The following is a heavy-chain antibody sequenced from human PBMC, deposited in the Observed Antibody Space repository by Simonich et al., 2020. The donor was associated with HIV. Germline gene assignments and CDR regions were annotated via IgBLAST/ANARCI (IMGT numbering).Heavy chain of an antibody. CDR3: ARRRILTTYYFRDYYYYMDV. V-gene: IGHV4-34*01. CDR2: INHFGST. Sequence: QVQLQQWGAGLSKPSETLSLTCAVYNGSFSGDFWSWIRQPPGKGLEWIGEINHFGSTNYNPSLKSRVTISVDTSKNQFSLRLSSVTAADTAVYYCARRRILTTYYFRDYYYYMDVWGEGTTVTVSS. J-gene: IGHJ6*03. CDR1: NGSFSGDF. D-gene: IGHD3-9*01.